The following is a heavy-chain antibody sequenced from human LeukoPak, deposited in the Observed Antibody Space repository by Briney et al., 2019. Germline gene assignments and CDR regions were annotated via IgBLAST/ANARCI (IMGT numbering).Heavy chain of an antibody. CDR1: GGSISSYY. CDR2: IYYSGST. CDR3: ARGHRVYDILTGYYSYYFDY. V-gene: IGHV4-59*01. J-gene: IGHJ4*02. Sequence: SETLSLTCTVSGGSISSYYWSWIRQPPGKGLEWIGYIYYSGSTNYNPSLKSRVTISVDTSKNQFSLKLSSVTAADTAVYYCARGHRVYDILTGYYSYYFDYWGQGTLVTVSS. D-gene: IGHD3-9*01.